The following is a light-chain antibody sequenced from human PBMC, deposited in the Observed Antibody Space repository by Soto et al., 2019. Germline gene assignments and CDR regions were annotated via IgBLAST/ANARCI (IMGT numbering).Light chain of an antibody. J-gene: IGKJ5*01. CDR3: QQYDTYFRCT. CDR2: DAL. Sequence: DVQMTQSASSLSASVGYRVTIICRASQTINNYLYWYQKKPGKAPKLLVYDALNLESGVPSRFSGSGSGTEFTLSIGSLQPDDFATYYCQQYDTYFRCTFGQGTRLEIK. V-gene: IGKV1-5*02. CDR1: QTINNY.